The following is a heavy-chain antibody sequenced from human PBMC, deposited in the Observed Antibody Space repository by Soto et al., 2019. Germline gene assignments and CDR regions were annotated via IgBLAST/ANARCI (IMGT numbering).Heavy chain of an antibody. CDR3: TNVYFDY. J-gene: IGHJ4*02. V-gene: IGHV3-15*01. CDR2: IKTNADDGTT. Sequence: EVQLVESGGGLVKPGGSLRLSCTASGFTFSNAWMTWVRQAPGKGLEWVGRIKTNADDGTTDYAAPVKGRFAISRDDSENTLYLQMNSLKTEDTAVYYCTNVYFDYWGQGTLVTVSS. CDR1: GFTFSNAW.